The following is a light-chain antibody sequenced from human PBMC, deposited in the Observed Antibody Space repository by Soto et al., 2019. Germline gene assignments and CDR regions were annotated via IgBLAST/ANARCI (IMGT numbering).Light chain of an antibody. J-gene: IGKJ1*01. CDR3: QKYNAYPWK. V-gene: IGKV1-5*03. CDR1: QSISSW. Sequence: DIQMTQSPSTLSASVVDRVTITCRSSQSISSWLAWYQQKPGKAPKLLIYKASTLESGVPSNFSGSGSGTEFSLTISSLQPEDFATYYCQKYNAYPWKFGQGTKVDIK. CDR2: KAS.